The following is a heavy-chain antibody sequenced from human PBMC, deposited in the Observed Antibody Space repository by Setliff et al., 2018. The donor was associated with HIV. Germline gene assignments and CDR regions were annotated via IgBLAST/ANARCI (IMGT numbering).Heavy chain of an antibody. CDR3: ARAARYSSGWYKRGYYFDY. CDR1: GGSFSGYY. J-gene: IGHJ4*02. V-gene: IGHV4-34*01. D-gene: IGHD6-13*01. Sequence: PSETLSLTCAVYGGSFSGYYWSWIRQPPGKGLEWIGEINHSGSTNYNPSLKSRVTISVDTSKNQFSLKLSSVTAADTAVYYCARAARYSSGWYKRGYYFDYWGQGTLVTVSS. CDR2: INHSGST.